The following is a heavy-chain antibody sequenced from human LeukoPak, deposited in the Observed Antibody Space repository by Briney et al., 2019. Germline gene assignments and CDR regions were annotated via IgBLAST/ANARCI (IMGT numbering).Heavy chain of an antibody. J-gene: IGHJ4*02. CDR3: ARYRSSFMVRGGHFDY. CDR2: IYYSGST. Sequence: PSETLSLTCTVSGGSISSYYWSWIRQPPGKGLEWIGYIYYSGSTNYNPSLKSRVTISVDTSKNQFSLKLSSVTAADTAKYYCARYRSSFMVRGGHFDYWGQGTLVTVSS. D-gene: IGHD3-10*01. CDR1: GGSISSYY. V-gene: IGHV4-59*08.